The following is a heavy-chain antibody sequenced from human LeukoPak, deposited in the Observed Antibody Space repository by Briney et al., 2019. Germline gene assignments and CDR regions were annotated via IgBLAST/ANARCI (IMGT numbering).Heavy chain of an antibody. CDR1: GFTFSSYV. CDR2: ISGSGGST. D-gene: IGHD1/OR15-1a*01. CDR3: AKNKPYYYYYYMDV. Sequence: PGGSLRLSCAASGFTFSSYVMSWVRQAPGKGLEWVSAISGSGGSTYYADSVRGRFTISRDNSKNTLYLQMNSLRAEDTAVYYCAKNKPYYYYYYMDVWGKGTTVTVSS. J-gene: IGHJ6*03. V-gene: IGHV3-23*01.